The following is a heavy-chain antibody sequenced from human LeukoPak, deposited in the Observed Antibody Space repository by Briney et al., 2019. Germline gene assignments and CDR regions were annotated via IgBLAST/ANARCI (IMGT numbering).Heavy chain of an antibody. Sequence: GRSLRLSCAASGFTFSSYGMHWVRQAPGKGLEWVAVIWYDGSNKYYADSVKGRFTISRDNSKNTLYLQMNSLRAEDTAVYYCAGWNYGSGSYYNLRDYWGQGTLVTVSS. V-gene: IGHV3-33*01. D-gene: IGHD3-10*01. CDR2: IWYDGSNK. J-gene: IGHJ4*02. CDR3: AGWNYGSGSYYNLRDY. CDR1: GFTFSSYG.